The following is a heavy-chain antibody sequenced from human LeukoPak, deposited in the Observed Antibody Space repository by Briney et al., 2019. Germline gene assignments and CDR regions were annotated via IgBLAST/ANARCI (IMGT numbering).Heavy chain of an antibody. V-gene: IGHV3-30*18. CDR3: AKDWGTVNWFDS. J-gene: IGHJ5*01. CDR1: GFTFNSYG. D-gene: IGHD3-16*01. CDR2: VSYDGIIK. Sequence: HPGRSLRLSCEASGFTFNSYGMHWVRQAPGKGLEWLALVSYDGIIKFYADSLKGRFTISRDNSINTLYLQINSLRPEDTAFYYCAKDWGTVNWFDSWGPGTLVIVSS.